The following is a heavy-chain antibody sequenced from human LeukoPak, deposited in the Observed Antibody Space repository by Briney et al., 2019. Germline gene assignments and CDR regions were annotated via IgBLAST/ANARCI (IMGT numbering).Heavy chain of an antibody. CDR1: GGSISSGDYY. J-gene: IGHJ4*02. CDR3: AREDPGGGGFDY. V-gene: IGHV4-30-4*01. CDR2: IYYSGST. Sequence: SQTLSLTCTVSGGSISSGDYYWSWIRQPPGKGLEWIGYIYYSGSTYYNPSLKSRVTISVDTSKNQFSLKLSSVTAADTAVYYCAREDPGGGGFDYWGQGTLVTVSS. D-gene: IGHD2-15*01.